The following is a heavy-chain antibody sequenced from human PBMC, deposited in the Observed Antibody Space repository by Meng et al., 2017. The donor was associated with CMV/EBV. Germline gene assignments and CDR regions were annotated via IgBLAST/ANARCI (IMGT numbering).Heavy chain of an antibody. J-gene: IGHJ5*02. CDR1: GYTFTSYY. V-gene: IGHV1-46*01. D-gene: IGHD4-23*01. CDR3: ATAVVRSSWFDP. CDR2: INPSGGST. Sequence: ASVKVSCKASGYTFTSYYMHWVRQATGQGLEWMGIINPSGGSTSYAQKFQGRVTMTRDTSTNTVYMEPSSLRSEDTAVYYCATAVVRSSWFDPWGQGTLVTVSS.